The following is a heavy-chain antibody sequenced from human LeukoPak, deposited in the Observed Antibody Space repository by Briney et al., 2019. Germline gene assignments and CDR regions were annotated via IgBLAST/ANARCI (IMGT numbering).Heavy chain of an antibody. Sequence: PGGSLRLSCAASGFTISNNYMSWVRQAPGKGLEWVSVIYGGGSTYYADSVKGRFTISRDNSKNTLYLQMNSLRAEDTAVYYCARDGFHDSSGILTPNAFDIWGQGTMVTVSS. CDR1: GFTISNNY. CDR2: IYGGGST. V-gene: IGHV3-66*01. J-gene: IGHJ3*02. D-gene: IGHD3-22*01. CDR3: ARDGFHDSSGILTPNAFDI.